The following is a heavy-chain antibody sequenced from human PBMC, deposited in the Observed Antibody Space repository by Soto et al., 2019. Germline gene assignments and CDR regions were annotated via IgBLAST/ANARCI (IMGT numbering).Heavy chain of an antibody. CDR3: AGGIAARPLGY. J-gene: IGHJ4*02. V-gene: IGHV4-30-2*01. D-gene: IGHD6-6*01. CDR2: IYHSGST. CDR1: GGSISSGGSF. Sequence: QLQLQESGSGLVKPSQTLSLTCAVSGGSISSGGSFWSWIRQPPGKGLEWIGYIYHSGSTYYNPSLKSRVTTAVDRSKNQFSLKLNSVTAADTAVYYCAGGIAARPLGYWGQGTLVTVSS.